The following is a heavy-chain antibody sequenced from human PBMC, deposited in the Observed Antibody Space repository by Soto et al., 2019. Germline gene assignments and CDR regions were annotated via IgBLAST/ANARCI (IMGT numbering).Heavy chain of an antibody. Sequence: CALDCENKAPGKGLQWLGLIRGSTYGGTTEYAASVKGRFTISRDDSKGIAYLQMNSLKTEDTVVYYCSRHGYFYGLAVRRQGTTVTGS. V-gene: IGHV3-49*04. CDR1: CA. CDR3: SRHGYFYGLAV. J-gene: IGHJ6*02. CDR2: IRGSTYGGTT.